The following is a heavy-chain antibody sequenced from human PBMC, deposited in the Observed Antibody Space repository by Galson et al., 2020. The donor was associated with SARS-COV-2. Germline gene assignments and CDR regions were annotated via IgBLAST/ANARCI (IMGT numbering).Heavy chain of an antibody. D-gene: IGHD2-21*01. CDR2: ISVFNYKT. CDR3: ARGHGYYFYMDF. V-gene: IGHV1-18*01. CDR1: GYSFSTKV. Sequence: ASVKVSCKASGYSFSTKVINWVRQAPGQGLEWVGGISVFNYKTHYAQKFQGRVSVTTDIDANTAYLELTNLKSDDTAVYFCARGHGYYFYMDFWGKGTTVTVSS. J-gene: IGHJ6*03.